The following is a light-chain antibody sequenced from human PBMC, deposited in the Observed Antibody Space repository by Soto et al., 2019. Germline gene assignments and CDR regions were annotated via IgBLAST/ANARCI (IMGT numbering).Light chain of an antibody. CDR2: EVN. J-gene: IGLJ3*02. Sequence: QSVLTQPASVSGSPGQSITISCTGTSFDVGNRNYVSWYQQHPGKAPKLIIYEVNNRPSGISDRFSGSKSGNTASLTISGLQAEYEAVYYCSSYTTIGTWVFGGGTKLTVL. CDR3: SSYTTIGTWV. V-gene: IGLV2-14*01. CDR1: SFDVGNRNY.